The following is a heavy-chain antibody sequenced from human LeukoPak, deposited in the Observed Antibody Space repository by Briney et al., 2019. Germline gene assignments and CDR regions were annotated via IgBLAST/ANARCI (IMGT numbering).Heavy chain of an antibody. D-gene: IGHD6-13*01. J-gene: IGHJ5*02. Sequence: ASVKVSCKASGYTFTSYDINWVRQATGQGLEWMGWMNPNSGNTGYAQKFQGRVTMTRNTSVSTAYMELSSLRSEDTAVYYCAHHYSSSWHGFDPWGQGTLVTVSS. CDR2: MNPNSGNT. V-gene: IGHV1-8*01. CDR3: AHHYSSSWHGFDP. CDR1: GYTFTSYD.